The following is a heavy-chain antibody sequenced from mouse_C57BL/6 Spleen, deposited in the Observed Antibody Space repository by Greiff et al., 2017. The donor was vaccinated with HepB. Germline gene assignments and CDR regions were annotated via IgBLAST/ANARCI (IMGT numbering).Heavy chain of an antibody. CDR3: ASSSRYYDSGYWYFDV. J-gene: IGHJ1*03. V-gene: IGHV5-17*01. Sequence: VQLKESGGGLVKPGGSLKLSCAASGFTFSDYGMHWVRQAPEKGLEWVAYISSGSSTIYYADTVKGRFTISRDNAKNTLFLQMTSLRSEDTAMYYCASSSRYYDSGYWYFDVWGTGTTVTVSS. CDR1: GFTFSDYG. CDR2: ISSGSSTI. D-gene: IGHD1-1*01.